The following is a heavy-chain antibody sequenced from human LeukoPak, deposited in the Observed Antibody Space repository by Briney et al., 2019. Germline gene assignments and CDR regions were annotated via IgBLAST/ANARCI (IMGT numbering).Heavy chain of an antibody. CDR2: ISIISNYI. V-gene: IGHV3-21*01. CDR1: GFTFSGYS. CDR3: ARETQIAVDGYGMDV. Sequence: PGGSLRLSCAASGFTFSGYSMDWVRQAPGKGLEWVSSISIISNYIYYADSVKGRFTISRDNAKNSLYLQMNSLRAEDTAVHYCARETQIAVDGYGMDVWGQGTTVTVSS. J-gene: IGHJ6*02. D-gene: IGHD6-19*01.